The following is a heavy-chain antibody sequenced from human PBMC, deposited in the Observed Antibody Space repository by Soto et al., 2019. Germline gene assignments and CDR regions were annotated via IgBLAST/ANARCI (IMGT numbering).Heavy chain of an antibody. V-gene: IGHV1-2*02. Sequence: ASVKVSCKASGYTFTGYYMHWVRQAPGQGLEWMGWINPNSGGTNYAQKFQGRVTMTRDTSISTAYMELSRLRSDDTAVYYCARGKPTYDYSSYYYYGMDVWGQGTTVTVSS. CDR3: ARGKPTYDYSSYYYYGMDV. CDR2: INPNSGGT. D-gene: IGHD4-4*01. J-gene: IGHJ6*02. CDR1: GYTFTGYY.